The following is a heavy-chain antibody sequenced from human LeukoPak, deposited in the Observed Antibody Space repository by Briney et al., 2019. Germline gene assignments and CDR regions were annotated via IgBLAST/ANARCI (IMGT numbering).Heavy chain of an antibody. D-gene: IGHD3-10*01. CDR3: ATINQSKYSPGRDY. V-gene: IGHV7-4-1*02. CDR2: INTNTGNP. J-gene: IGHJ4*02. CDR1: GYTFTSYA. Sequence: ASVKVSCKASGYTFTSYAMNWVRQAPGQGLEWMGWINTNTGNPTYAQGFTGRFVFSLDTSVSTAYLQISSLKAEDTAVYYCATINQSKYSPGRDYWGQGTLVTVSS.